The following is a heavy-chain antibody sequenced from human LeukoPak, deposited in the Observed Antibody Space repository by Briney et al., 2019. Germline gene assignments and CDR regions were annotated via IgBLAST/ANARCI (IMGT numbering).Heavy chain of an antibody. V-gene: IGHV3-74*01. CDR2: IKSDGSTT. CDR3: ARDLWGPQNYFFDS. Sequence: GGSLRLSCAASGFTFSSYRMHWVRQAPGKGPVWVSRIKSDGSTTIYADSVKGRFTIPRDNAKSTLYLQMNSLRGEDTAVYYCARDLWGPQNYFFDSGGRGPLVTASS. CDR1: GFTFSSYR. J-gene: IGHJ4*02. D-gene: IGHD2/OR15-2a*01.